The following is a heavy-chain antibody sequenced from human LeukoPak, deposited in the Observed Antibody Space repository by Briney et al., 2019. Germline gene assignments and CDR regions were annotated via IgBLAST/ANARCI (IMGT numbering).Heavy chain of an antibody. J-gene: IGHJ4*02. Sequence: PGGSLRLSCAASGFTVSSNYMSWVRQAPGKGLEWVSVIYSGGSTYYADSVKGRFTISRDNSKNTLYLQMNSLRAEDTAVYYCAKDGNYYDSSGLDYWGQGTLVTVSS. CDR2: IYSGGST. CDR3: AKDGNYYDSSGLDY. V-gene: IGHV3-53*05. CDR1: GFTVSSNY. D-gene: IGHD3-22*01.